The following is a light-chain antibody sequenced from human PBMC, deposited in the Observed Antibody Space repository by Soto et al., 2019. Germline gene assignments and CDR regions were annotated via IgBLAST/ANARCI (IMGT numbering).Light chain of an antibody. V-gene: IGLV2-11*01. CDR3: CSYAGSYTIYV. Sequence: QSALTQPRSVSGSPGQSVTISCTGTSSDVGGYNYVSWYQQHPGKAPKLMIYDVSKRPSRVPDRFSGSKSGNTASLTISGLRTEDEADYYCCSYAGSYTIYVFGTGTKLTVL. J-gene: IGLJ1*01. CDR2: DVS. CDR1: SSDVGGYNY.